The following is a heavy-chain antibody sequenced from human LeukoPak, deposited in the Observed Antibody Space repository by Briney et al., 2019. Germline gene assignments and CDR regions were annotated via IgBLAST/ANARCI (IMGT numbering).Heavy chain of an antibody. J-gene: IGHJ4*02. V-gene: IGHV4-34*01. Sequence: PSETLSLTCAVYGGSFSGYYWSWIRQPPGKGLEWIGEINHSGSTNYNPSLKSRVTISVDTSKNQFSLKLSSVTAEDTAVYYCAKSAEDAYWGQGTLVTVSS. CDR2: INHSGST. CDR3: AKSAEDAY. CDR1: GGSFSGYY.